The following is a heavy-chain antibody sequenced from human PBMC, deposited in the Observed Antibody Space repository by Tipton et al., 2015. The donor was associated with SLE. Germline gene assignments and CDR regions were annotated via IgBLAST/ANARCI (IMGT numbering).Heavy chain of an antibody. V-gene: IGHV4-4*02. Sequence: TLSLTCAVYGGSISTRNWWSWIRQPPGKGLEWIGEIDHSGSTNYNPSLESRVTISIDKSRNQFSLKLNSVTAADTAVYYCAKDFSYDCPDYNWGQGTLVIVSS. CDR1: GGSISTRNW. CDR2: IDHSGST. J-gene: IGHJ4*02. CDR3: AKDFSYDCPDYN. D-gene: IGHD5-18*01.